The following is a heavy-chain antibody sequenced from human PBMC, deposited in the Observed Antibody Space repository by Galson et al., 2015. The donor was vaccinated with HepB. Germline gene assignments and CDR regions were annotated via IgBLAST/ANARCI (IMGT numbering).Heavy chain of an antibody. CDR2: VYPGDSDT. Sequence: QSGAEVKKPGESLKISCKGSGYSFTTYWIGWVRQMPGKGLGWMGMVYPGDSDTRYSPSFQGQVTISADKSISTAYLQWNSLKASDTAMYYCARLNGGELLPFDYWGQGTLVTVSS. D-gene: IGHD1-26*01. V-gene: IGHV5-51*03. J-gene: IGHJ4*02. CDR3: ARLNGGELLPFDY. CDR1: GYSFTTYW.